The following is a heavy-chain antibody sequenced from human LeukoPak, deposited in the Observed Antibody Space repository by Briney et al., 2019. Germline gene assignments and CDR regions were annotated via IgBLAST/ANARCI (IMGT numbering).Heavy chain of an antibody. Sequence: SETLSLTCAVYGGSFRGYYWSWIRQPPGKGLEWIGEINHSGGTNYNPSLKSRVTISVDTSKNHFSLKLNSVTAADTAVYFCAREGPFTVHWGQGTLVTVSS. J-gene: IGHJ4*02. CDR1: GGSFRGYY. D-gene: IGHD4-17*01. CDR2: INHSGGT. V-gene: IGHV4-34*01. CDR3: AREGPFTVH.